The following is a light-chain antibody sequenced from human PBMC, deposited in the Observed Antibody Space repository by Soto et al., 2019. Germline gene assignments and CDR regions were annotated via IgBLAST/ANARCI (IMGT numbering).Light chain of an antibody. CDR1: SSDIGNYNR. CDR2: EVS. CDR3: TSYTSSSTYV. J-gene: IGLJ1*01. V-gene: IGLV2-18*02. Sequence: QSALTQPPSVSGSPGQSVTISCTGTSSDIGNYNRVAWYQQPPATAPKLMIYEVSNRPSGVPDRFSGSKSGNTASLTISGLQAEDEADYYCTSYTSSSTYVFGTGTKVTVL.